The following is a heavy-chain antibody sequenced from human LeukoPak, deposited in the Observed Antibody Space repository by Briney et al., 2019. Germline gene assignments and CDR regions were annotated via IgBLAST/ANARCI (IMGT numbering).Heavy chain of an antibody. J-gene: IGHJ6*02. CDR2: IKQDGSEK. Sequence: GGSLRLSCAASGFTFSSYWMSWVRQAPGKGLEWVANIKQDGSEKYYVDSVKGRFTISRDNAKNSLYLQMNSLRAEDTAAYYCARDWRPPAPYYYYYGMDVWGQGTTVTVFS. D-gene: IGHD6-6*01. V-gene: IGHV3-7*01. CDR3: ARDWRPPAPYYYYYGMDV. CDR1: GFTFSSYW.